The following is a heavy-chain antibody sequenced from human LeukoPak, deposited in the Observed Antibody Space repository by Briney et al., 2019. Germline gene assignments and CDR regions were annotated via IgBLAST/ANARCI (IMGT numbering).Heavy chain of an antibody. CDR3: ATEVWGGAFDI. Sequence: PGGSLRLSCAASGFTFTNYAMSWDRQAPGKGLEWVSAISGSGGSTYYADSVKGRFTISRDNSKNTLYLQMNSLKAEDTAVYYCATEVWGGAFDIWGQGTLVTVSS. CDR2: ISGSGGST. D-gene: IGHD3-16*01. V-gene: IGHV3-23*01. J-gene: IGHJ3*02. CDR1: GFTFTNYA.